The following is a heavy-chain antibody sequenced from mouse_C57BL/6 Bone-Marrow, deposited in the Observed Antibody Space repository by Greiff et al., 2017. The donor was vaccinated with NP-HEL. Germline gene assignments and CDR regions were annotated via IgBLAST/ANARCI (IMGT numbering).Heavy chain of an antibody. CDR3: TRYHYYGSSYDY. Sequence: QVQLQQSGAELVRPGASVTLSCKASGYTFTDYEMHWVKQTPVHGLEWIGAIDPETGGTAYNQKFKGKAILTADNSSSTAYMELRSLTSEDSAVYYCTRYHYYGSSYDYWGQGTTLTVSS. V-gene: IGHV1-15*01. CDR2: IDPETGGT. CDR1: GYTFTDYE. J-gene: IGHJ2*01. D-gene: IGHD1-1*01.